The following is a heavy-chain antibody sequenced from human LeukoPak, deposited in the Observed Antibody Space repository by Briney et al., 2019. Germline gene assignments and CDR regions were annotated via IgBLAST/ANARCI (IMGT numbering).Heavy chain of an antibody. CDR2: IKQDGSEK. CDR1: GFTFSSYW. D-gene: IGHD3-3*01. J-gene: IGHJ6*02. Sequence: PGGSLRLSCAASGFTFSSYWMSWVRQAPGKGLEWVANIKQDGSEKYYVDSVKGRFTISRDNAKNSLYLQMSSLRAEDTAVYYCARDLVYYDFWSSYYPYYYGMDVWGQGTTVTVSS. CDR3: ARDLVYYDFWSSYYPYYYGMDV. V-gene: IGHV3-7*03.